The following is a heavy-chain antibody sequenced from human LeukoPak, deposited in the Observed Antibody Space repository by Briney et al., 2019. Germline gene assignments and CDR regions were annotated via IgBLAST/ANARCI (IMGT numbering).Heavy chain of an antibody. CDR2: IHTSGRT. CDR3: ARLTGYDGAGYYYGSFDY. CDR1: GGSISGHY. D-gene: IGHD3-22*01. V-gene: IGHV4-4*09. Sequence: SETLSLTCSVSGGSISGHYWTWIRQPPGKGLEHIGYIHTSGRTNFNPSLKSQVTMSRDPSKNQFSLSLTSVTAADTAVYYCARLTGYDGAGYYYGSFDYWGQGTLVTVSS. J-gene: IGHJ4*02.